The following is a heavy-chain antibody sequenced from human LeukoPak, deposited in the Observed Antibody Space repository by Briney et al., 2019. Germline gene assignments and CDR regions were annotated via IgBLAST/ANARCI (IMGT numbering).Heavy chain of an antibody. Sequence: GGSLRLSCEGSGFTFSSHSMNWVRQAPGKGLEWVSYISSGSGTIYYADSVKGRFTISRDNSKNTLYLQMYSLRAEDTAVYYCAKDRGSGYHYFDYWGQGTLVTVSS. J-gene: IGHJ4*02. CDR3: AKDRGSGYHYFDY. CDR2: ISSGSGTI. V-gene: IGHV3-48*04. D-gene: IGHD3-22*01. CDR1: GFTFSSHS.